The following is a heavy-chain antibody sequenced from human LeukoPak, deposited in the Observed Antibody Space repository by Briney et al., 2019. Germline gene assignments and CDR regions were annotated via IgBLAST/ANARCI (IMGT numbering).Heavy chain of an antibody. V-gene: IGHV4-59*12. CDR1: GGSISSYY. D-gene: IGHD6-13*01. J-gene: IGHJ5*02. Sequence: SETLSLTCTVSGGSISSYYWSWIRQPPGKGLEWIGYIYYSGSTNYNPSLKSRVTISVDTSKNQFSLKLSSVTAADTAVYYCARGRARIAAAGWFDPWGQGTLVTVSS. CDR3: ARGRARIAAAGWFDP. CDR2: IYYSGST.